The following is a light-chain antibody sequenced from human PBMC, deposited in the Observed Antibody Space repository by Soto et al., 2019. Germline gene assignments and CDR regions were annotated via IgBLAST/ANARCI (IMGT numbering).Light chain of an antibody. Sequence: QSALTQPASVSGSPGQSITISCTGTSSDVGNYNLVSWYQQYPGKAPKLMIYEGGKRPSGVPDRFSGSKSGNTASLTISGLQAEDEADYYCCSYAGTYTWVFGGGTKLTVL. CDR2: EGG. CDR3: CSYAGTYTWV. V-gene: IGLV2-23*01. CDR1: SSDVGNYNL. J-gene: IGLJ3*02.